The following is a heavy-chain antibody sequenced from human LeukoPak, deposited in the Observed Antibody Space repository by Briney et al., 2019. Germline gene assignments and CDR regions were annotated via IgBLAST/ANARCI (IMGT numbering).Heavy chain of an antibody. D-gene: IGHD3-22*01. Sequence: GGSLRLSCAASEFTFNSYWMSWVRQAPGKGLEWVSVLYSDATTYYADSVKGRFTISRDNSKNTLYLQMNNLRAEDTAVYYCARAAYDSNGFTANHDYWGQGTLVTVSS. CDR3: ARAAYDSNGFTANHDY. CDR1: EFTFNSYW. CDR2: LYSDATT. V-gene: IGHV3-53*01. J-gene: IGHJ4*02.